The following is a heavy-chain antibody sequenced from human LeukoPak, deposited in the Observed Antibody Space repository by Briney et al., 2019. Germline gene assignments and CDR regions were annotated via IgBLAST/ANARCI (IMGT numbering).Heavy chain of an antibody. Sequence: ASVKVSCKASGYTFTGYYIFWVRQAPGQGLEWMGWINPNSGGTNYAQKFQGWVTMTSDTSISTAYMELSRLRSDDTAVYYCARVKIRVDTTIIGYYYYGMDVWGQGTTLTVSS. V-gene: IGHV1-2*04. J-gene: IGHJ6*02. CDR1: GYTFTGYY. CDR2: INPNSGGT. D-gene: IGHD5-18*01. CDR3: ARVKIRVDTTIIGYYYYGMDV.